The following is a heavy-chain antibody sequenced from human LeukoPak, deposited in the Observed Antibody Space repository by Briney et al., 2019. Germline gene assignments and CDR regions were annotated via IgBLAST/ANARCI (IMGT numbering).Heavy chain of an antibody. CDR2: ISVSGSTI. J-gene: IGHJ3*01. V-gene: IGHV3-48*04. CDR1: GFTFSNFG. CDR3: AFFYDSSGYYFGAFDV. D-gene: IGHD3-22*01. Sequence: PGGSLKLSCAASGFTFSNFGMSWVRQAPGKGLEWTSYISVSGSTIYYATSVKGRFTISRDNAKNSLFLQMHSLRAEDTALYYCAFFYDSSGYYFGAFDVWGQGTMVTVSS.